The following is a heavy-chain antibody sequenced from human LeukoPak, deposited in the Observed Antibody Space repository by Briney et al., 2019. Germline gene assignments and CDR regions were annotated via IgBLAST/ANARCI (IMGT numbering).Heavy chain of an antibody. CDR2: ISGGGTYK. D-gene: IGHD4-17*01. J-gene: IGHJ3*02. CDR1: GFTFSDYT. V-gene: IGHV3-21*01. CDR3: ARPTTVTTISADAFDI. Sequence: GGSLRLSCAASGFTFSDYTMNWVRQAPGKGLEWVSSISGGGTYKYYADSVKGRFTISRDNAQNSLYLQMNSLGAEDSSVYYCARPTTVTTISADAFDIWGQGTMVTVSS.